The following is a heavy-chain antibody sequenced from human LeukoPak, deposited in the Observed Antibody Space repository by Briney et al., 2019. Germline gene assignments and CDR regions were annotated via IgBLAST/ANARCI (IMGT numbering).Heavy chain of an antibody. CDR2: VSGSGGST. Sequence: GGSLRLSCAASGFTFSSYAMSWVRQAPGRGLGWVSAVSGSGGSTYYAHSVRGRFTISRDNSKNTLYLQMSSLRAEDTAVYNCAKLWTEYSSSSRYFQHWGQGTLVTVSS. CDR1: GFTFSSYA. CDR3: AKLWTEYSSSSRYFQH. J-gene: IGHJ1*01. D-gene: IGHD6-6*01. V-gene: IGHV3-23*01.